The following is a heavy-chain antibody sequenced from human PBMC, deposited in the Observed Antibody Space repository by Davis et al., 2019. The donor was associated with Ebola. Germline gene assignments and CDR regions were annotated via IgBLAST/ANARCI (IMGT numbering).Heavy chain of an antibody. J-gene: IGHJ4*02. D-gene: IGHD6-13*01. CDR1: GFTFDDYA. CDR3: ARDFRQQLVS. V-gene: IGHV3-43D*03. CDR2: IGWDGTTT. Sequence: GGSLRLSCAASGFTFDDYAMHWVRQAPGKGLEWVSLIGWDGTTTYYADSVKGRFTISRDDSKNSLFLQMNSLRAEDTAVYYCARDFRQQLVSWGQGTLVTVSS.